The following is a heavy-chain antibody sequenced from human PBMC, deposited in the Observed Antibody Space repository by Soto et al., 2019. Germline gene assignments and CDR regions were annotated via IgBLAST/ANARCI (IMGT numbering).Heavy chain of an antibody. J-gene: IGHJ4*02. Sequence: GESLKISCKGSGYSFTSYWIGWVRQMPGKGLEWMGIIYPGDSDTRYSPSFQGQVTISADKSISTAYLQWSSLKASDTAVYYCAKEQTYSSSWLNFDYWGQGTLVTVSS. CDR2: IYPGDSDT. CDR1: GYSFTSYW. CDR3: AKEQTYSSSWLNFDY. V-gene: IGHV5-51*01. D-gene: IGHD6-13*01.